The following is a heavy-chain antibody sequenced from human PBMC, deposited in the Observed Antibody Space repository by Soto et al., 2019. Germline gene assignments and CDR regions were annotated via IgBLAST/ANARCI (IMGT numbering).Heavy chain of an antibody. CDR1: GYSITSGYY. V-gene: IGHV4-38-2*01. CDR3: ARSNSGYYFFDF. CDR2: IYHSGIT. Sequence: PSETLSLTCAVSGYSITSGYYWVWIRQPPGKGLEWIGSIYHSGITHYNSSLKSRVTMSVDTSNNQYSLRLSSVLVADTAVYYCARSNSGYYFFDFWSQGTLVTVSS. D-gene: IGHD5-12*01. J-gene: IGHJ4*02.